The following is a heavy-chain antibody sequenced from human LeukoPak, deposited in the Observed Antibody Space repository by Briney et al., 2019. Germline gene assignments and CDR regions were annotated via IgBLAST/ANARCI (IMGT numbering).Heavy chain of an antibody. D-gene: IGHD3-9*01. Sequence: ASVKVSCKASGYTFTSYYMHWVRQAPGQGVEGMGIINPSGGSTSYAQKFQGRVTMTRDTSTSTVYMELSSLRSEDTAVYYCARDTLTGYTLDVWGQGTTVTVSS. CDR2: INPSGGST. V-gene: IGHV1-46*01. J-gene: IGHJ6*02. CDR3: ARDTLTGYTLDV. CDR1: GYTFTSYY.